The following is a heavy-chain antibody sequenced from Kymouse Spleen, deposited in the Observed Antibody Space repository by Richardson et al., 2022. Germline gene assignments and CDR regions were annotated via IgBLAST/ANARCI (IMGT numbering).Heavy chain of an antibody. CDR3: ARHQYNWNFHFDY. V-gene: IGHV4-39*01. J-gene: IGHJ4*02. CDR2: IYYSGST. Sequence: QLQLQESGPGLVKPSETLSLTCTVSGGSISSSSYYWGWIRQPPGKGLEWIGSIYYSGSTYYNPSLKSRVTISVDTSKNQFSLKLSSVTAADTAVYYCARHQYNWNFHFDYWGQGTLVTVSS. D-gene: IGHD1-7*01. CDR1: GGSISSSSYY.